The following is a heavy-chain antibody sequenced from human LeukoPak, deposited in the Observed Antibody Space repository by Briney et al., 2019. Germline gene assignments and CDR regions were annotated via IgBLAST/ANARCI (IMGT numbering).Heavy chain of an antibody. D-gene: IGHD6-6*01. CDR1: GYTLTELS. V-gene: IGHV1-24*01. J-gene: IGHJ5*02. Sequence: WASVKVSCKVSGYTLTELSMHWVRQAPGKGLEWMGGFDPEDGETIYAQKFQGRVTMTEDTSTDTAYMELSSLRSEDTAVYYCATGRYSSSSLNWFDPWGQGTLVTVSS. CDR3: ATGRYSSSSLNWFDP. CDR2: FDPEDGET.